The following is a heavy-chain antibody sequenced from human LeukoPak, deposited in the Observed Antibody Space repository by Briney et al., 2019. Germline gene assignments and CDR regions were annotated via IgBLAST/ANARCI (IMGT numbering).Heavy chain of an antibody. D-gene: IGHD1-26*01. J-gene: IGHJ6*03. CDR1: GGTFSSYA. V-gene: IGHV1-69*05. CDR2: IIPIFGTA. CDR3: ARVPTGSIVGEYYYMDV. Sequence: GASVKVSCKASGGTFSSYAISWVRQAPGQGLEWMGGIIPIFGTANYAQKFQGRVTITTDESTSTAYMELSSLRSEDTAVYYCARVPTGSIVGEYYYMDVWGKGTTVTVSS.